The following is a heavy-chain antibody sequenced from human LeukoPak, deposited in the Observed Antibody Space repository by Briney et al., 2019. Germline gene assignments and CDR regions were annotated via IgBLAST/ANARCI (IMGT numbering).Heavy chain of an antibody. Sequence: SETLSLTCTVSGGSISSYYWSWIRQPPGKGLEWIGYIYYSGSTNYNPSLKSRVTISVDTSKNQFSLKLSSVTAADTAVYYCARDRETLWIDYWGQGTLVTVSS. D-gene: IGHD3-3*01. CDR3: ARDRETLWIDY. J-gene: IGHJ4*02. CDR1: GGSISSYY. CDR2: IYYSGST. V-gene: IGHV4-59*01.